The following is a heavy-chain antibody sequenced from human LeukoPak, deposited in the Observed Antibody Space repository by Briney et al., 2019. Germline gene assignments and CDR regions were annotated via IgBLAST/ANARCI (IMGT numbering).Heavy chain of an antibody. CDR3: ARGVRRWLQFSYYYYYMDV. Sequence: ASVKVSCKASGYTFTDYYIHWVRQAPGQGLEWMGWMNPNSGNTGYAQKFQGRVTMTRNTSISTAYMELSSLRSEDTAVYYCARGVRRWLQFSYYYYYMDVWGKGTTVTISS. CDR2: MNPNSGNT. D-gene: IGHD5-24*01. CDR1: GYTFTDYY. V-gene: IGHV1-8*02. J-gene: IGHJ6*03.